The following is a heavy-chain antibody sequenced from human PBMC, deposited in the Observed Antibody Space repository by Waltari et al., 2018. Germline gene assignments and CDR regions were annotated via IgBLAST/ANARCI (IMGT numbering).Heavy chain of an antibody. D-gene: IGHD3-16*02. CDR1: GGSISSSSYY. CDR3: ARGGGYYDYIWGSYRYPLFDY. Sequence: QLQLQESGPGLVKPSETLSLTCTVSGGSISSSSYYWGWIRQTPGKGVEWIGSIYYRGSTYSNPSLKIRVTISVDTSKIQFSLKRSSVTAADTSVYYCARGGGYYDYIWGSYRYPLFDYWGQGTLVTVSS. CDR2: IYYRGST. J-gene: IGHJ4*02. V-gene: IGHV4-39*07.